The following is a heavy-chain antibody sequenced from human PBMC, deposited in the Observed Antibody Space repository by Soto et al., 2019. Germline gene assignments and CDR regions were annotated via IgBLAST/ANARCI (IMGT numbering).Heavy chain of an antibody. J-gene: IGHJ6*02. V-gene: IGHV4-59*08. D-gene: IGHD3-10*01. CDR3: ARQGFGALHGLVAV. CDR1: GGSISNYY. CDR2: VHDSWGS. Sequence: QVPLQESGPGLVKPSETLSLSCTVSGGSISNYYWSWFRQTPGKGLEWIGYVHDSWGSNYNQSLKSRLAISLDPSKSQFSLKLPSVTATDTAVYYCARQGFGALHGLVAVWGQGTTVTVSS.